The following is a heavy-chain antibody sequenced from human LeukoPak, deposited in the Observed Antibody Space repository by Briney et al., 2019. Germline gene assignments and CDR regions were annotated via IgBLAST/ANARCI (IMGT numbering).Heavy chain of an antibody. Sequence: GGSLRLSCAASGFTFGSYAMSWVRQAPGKGLEWVSAISGSGGSTYYADSVKGRFTISRDNSKNTLYLQMNSLRAEDTAVYYCAKRYSGYDYYMDVWGKGTTVTVSS. CDR2: ISGSGGST. CDR3: AKRYSGYDYYMDV. D-gene: IGHD5-12*01. J-gene: IGHJ6*03. CDR1: GFTFGSYA. V-gene: IGHV3-23*01.